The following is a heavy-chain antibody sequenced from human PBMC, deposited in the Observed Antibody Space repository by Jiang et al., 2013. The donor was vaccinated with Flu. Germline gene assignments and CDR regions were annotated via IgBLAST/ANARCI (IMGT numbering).Heavy chain of an antibody. Sequence: QLLESGGGVVQPGRSLRLSCAASGFTFSSYAMHWVRQAPGKGLEWAAVISYDGSNKYYADSVKGRFTISRDNSKNTLYLQMNSLRAEDTAVYYCARATDYGDYVWMYYFDYWGQGTLVTVSS. V-gene: IGHV3-30-3*01. CDR3: ARATDYGDYVWMYYFDY. D-gene: IGHD4-17*01. CDR1: GFTFSSYA. CDR2: ISYDGSNK. J-gene: IGHJ4*02.